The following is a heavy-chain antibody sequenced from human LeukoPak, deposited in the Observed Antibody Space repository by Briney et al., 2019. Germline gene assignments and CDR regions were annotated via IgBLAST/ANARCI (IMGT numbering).Heavy chain of an antibody. Sequence: ASVKVSCTASGGTFSSYAISWVRQAPGQGLEWMGGIIPIFGTANYAQKFQGRVTITADGSTSTAYMELSSLRSEDTAVYYCASSYGDYLSIGYWGQGTLVTVSS. CDR3: ASSYGDYLSIGY. CDR1: GGTFSSYA. CDR2: IIPIFGTA. J-gene: IGHJ4*02. D-gene: IGHD4-17*01. V-gene: IGHV1-69*13.